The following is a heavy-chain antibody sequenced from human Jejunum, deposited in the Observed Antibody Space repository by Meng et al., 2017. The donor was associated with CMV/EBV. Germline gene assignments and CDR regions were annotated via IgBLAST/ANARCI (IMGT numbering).Heavy chain of an antibody. CDR1: GFTVSNNY. Sequence: VEWVGDCRQPGGALRLASAASGFTVSNNYMSWVRQAPGKGLEWVSVLYSDGTTVYADSVKGRFTISRDNSKNTLYLQMNSLRAEDTAVYYCARERGGYYTYEYYFQYWGQGTLVTVSS. CDR3: ARERGGYYTYEYYFQY. J-gene: IGHJ4*02. D-gene: IGHD3-3*01. V-gene: IGHV3-53*01. CDR2: LYSDGTT.